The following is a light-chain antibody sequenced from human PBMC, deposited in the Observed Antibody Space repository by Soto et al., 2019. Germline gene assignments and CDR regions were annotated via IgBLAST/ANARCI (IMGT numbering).Light chain of an antibody. CDR3: MQTTQSWA. CDR2: EIS. Sequence: DIVMTQTPLSSPVTLGQPASISCRSSQSLVHSDGNTYLSWLHQRPGQPPRLLIYEISKRFSGTPXXFSGSGAGTDFTLKISKVEPEDVGVYYCMQTTQSWAFGQGTKVEIE. V-gene: IGKV2-24*01. J-gene: IGKJ1*01. CDR1: QSLVHSDGNTY.